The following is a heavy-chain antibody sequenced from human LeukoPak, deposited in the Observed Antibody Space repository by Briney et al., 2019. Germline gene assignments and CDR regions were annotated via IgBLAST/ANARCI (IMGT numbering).Heavy chain of an antibody. V-gene: IGHV1-18*01. CDR1: NYTFISYS. J-gene: IGHJ4*02. CDR3: ARLNSTHLFDTIYHQLDY. Sequence: ASVKVSCKASNYTFISYSITWVRQAPGQGPEWMGWISTYNGRTNYAPNFQDRVTMTSDRSTSTAYMELRSLRSDDTAVYYCARLNSTHLFDTIYHQLDYWGQGALVTVSS. CDR2: ISTYNGRT. D-gene: IGHD2/OR15-2a*01.